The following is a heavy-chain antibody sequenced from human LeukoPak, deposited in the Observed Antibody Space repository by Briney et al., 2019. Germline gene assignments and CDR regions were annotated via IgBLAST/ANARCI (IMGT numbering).Heavy chain of an antibody. CDR2: INSDGSST. CDR3: ARDGDIVVVPAAIPFDY. J-gene: IGHJ4*02. CDR1: GFTFSSYW. V-gene: IGHV3-74*01. D-gene: IGHD2-2*01. Sequence: GGSLRLSCAASGFTFSSYWMHWVRQAPGKGLAWVSRINSDGSSTSYADSVKGRFTISRDNAKNTLYLQMNSLRAEDTAVYYCARDGDIVVVPAAIPFDYWGQGTLVTVSS.